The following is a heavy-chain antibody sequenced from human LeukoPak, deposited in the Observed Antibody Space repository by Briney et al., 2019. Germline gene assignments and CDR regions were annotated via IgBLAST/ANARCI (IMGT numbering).Heavy chain of an antibody. J-gene: IGHJ6*03. V-gene: IGHV3-21*01. CDR3: ARDPYSGNYGDYYYYYMDV. CDR2: ISTSSSYI. Sequence: GGSLRLSCGASGFTFSSYSMNWVRQAPGKGLEWVSFISTSSSYIHYADSLKGRFTISRDNAKSSLYLQMNSLRDEDTAVYYCARDPYSGNYGDYYYYYMDVWGKGTTVTISS. CDR1: GFTFSSYS. D-gene: IGHD1-26*01.